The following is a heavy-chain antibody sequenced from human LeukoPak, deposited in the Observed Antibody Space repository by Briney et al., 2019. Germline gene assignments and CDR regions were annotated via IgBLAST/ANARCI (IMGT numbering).Heavy chain of an antibody. J-gene: IGHJ4*02. CDR3: AKSHYDILTGQYYFDY. Sequence: GGSLRLSCAASGFTFSSYAMSWVRQAPGKGLEWVSAISGSGGSTYYADSVKGRFTISRDNSKNTLYLQMNSLRAEDTAVYYCAKSHYDILTGQYYFDYWGQGTLVTVSS. CDR2: ISGSGGST. D-gene: IGHD3-9*01. CDR1: GFTFSSYA. V-gene: IGHV3-23*01.